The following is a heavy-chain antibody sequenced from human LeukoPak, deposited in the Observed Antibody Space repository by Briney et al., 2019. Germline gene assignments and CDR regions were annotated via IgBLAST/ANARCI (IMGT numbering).Heavy chain of an antibody. CDR1: GGSISSSSYY. CDR3: ARGAVAGGFLAFDI. D-gene: IGHD6-19*01. J-gene: IGHJ3*02. Sequence: SGTLSLTCTVSGGSISSSSYYWGWIRQPPGKGLEWIGSIYYSGSTYYNPSLKSRVTISVDTSKNQFSLKLSSVTAADTAVYYCARGAVAGGFLAFDIWGQGTMVTVSS. V-gene: IGHV4-39*01. CDR2: IYYSGST.